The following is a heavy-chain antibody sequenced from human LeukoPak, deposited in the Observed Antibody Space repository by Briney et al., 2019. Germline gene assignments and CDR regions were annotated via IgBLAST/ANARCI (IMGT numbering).Heavy chain of an antibody. D-gene: IGHD3-16*02. CDR1: GFTFSSYG. Sequence: GGSLRLSCAASGFTFSSYGMHWVRQAPGKGLEWVAVIWYDGSNKYYADSVKGRFTISRDNSKNTLYLQMNSLRAEDTAVYYCAKKGDYVWGSYRPPFDYWGQGTLVTVSS. CDR2: IWYDGSNK. V-gene: IGHV3-33*06. J-gene: IGHJ4*02. CDR3: AKKGDYVWGSYRPPFDY.